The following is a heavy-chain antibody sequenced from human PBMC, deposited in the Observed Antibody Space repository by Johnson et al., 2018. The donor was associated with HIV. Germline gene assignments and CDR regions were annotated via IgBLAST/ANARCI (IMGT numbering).Heavy chain of an antibody. CDR2: ISHDGSNK. D-gene: IGHD1-26*01. CDR1: GFTFSSYG. CDR3: ARDLVVGDHSTPLSHAFDI. V-gene: IGHV3-30*03. Sequence: QMMLVESGGGVVQPGRSLRLSCVASGFTFSSYGMHWDRQAPGKGLEWVAVISHDGSNKYYADSVKGRFTISRDNSKNTLYLQMNSLRAEDTAVYYCARDLVVGDHSTPLSHAFDIWGQGTMVTVSS. J-gene: IGHJ3*02.